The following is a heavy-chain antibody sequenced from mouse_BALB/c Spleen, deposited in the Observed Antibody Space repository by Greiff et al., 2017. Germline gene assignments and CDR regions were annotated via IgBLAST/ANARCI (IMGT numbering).Heavy chain of an antibody. Sequence: LMESGPGLVKPSQSLSLTCSVTGYSITSGYYWNWIRQFPGNKLEWMGYISYDGSNNYNPSLKNRISITRDTSKNQFFLKLNSVTTEDTATYYCARDRYDGDYWGQGTTLTVSS. J-gene: IGHJ2*01. CDR1: GYSITSGYY. V-gene: IGHV3-6*02. D-gene: IGHD2-14*01. CDR2: ISYDGSN. CDR3: ARDRYDGDY.